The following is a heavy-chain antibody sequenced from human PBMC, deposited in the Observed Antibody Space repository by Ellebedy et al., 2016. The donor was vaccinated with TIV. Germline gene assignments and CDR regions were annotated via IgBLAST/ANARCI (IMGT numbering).Heavy chain of an antibody. J-gene: IGHJ4*01. CDR2: ISGSGDYT. V-gene: IGHV3-23*01. D-gene: IGHD5-12*01. Sequence: GESLKISCAASGFTFTTYAMSWVRQAPGKGLEWVSAISGSGDYTYYADSVKGRFTISRDNSRNTLYLQMNSLRVEDTAVYYCAKSGFSGYGYFDSWGQGSLVTVSS. CDR1: GFTFTTYA. CDR3: AKSGFSGYGYFDS.